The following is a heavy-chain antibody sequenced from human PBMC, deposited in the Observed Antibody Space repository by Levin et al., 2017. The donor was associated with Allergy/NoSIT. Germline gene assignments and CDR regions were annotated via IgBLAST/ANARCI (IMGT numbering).Heavy chain of an antibody. D-gene: IGHD1-26*01. CDR1: GFTFNTYS. CDR2: ISARSSSI. J-gene: IGHJ6*03. CDR3: AREVVSASDHYYYYTDV. Sequence: GGSLRLSCESSGFTFNTYSMHWVRQAPGKGLEWVSYISARSSSIYYAASVKGRFTVSRDNAKNSLYLQMNSLRAEDTAVYYCAREVVSASDHYYYYTDVWGKGTTVTVSS. V-gene: IGHV3-48*01.